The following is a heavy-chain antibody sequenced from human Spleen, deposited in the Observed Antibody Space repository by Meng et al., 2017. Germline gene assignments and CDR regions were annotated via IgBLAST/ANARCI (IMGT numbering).Heavy chain of an antibody. J-gene: IGHJ4*02. CDR2: INSDGSTT. CDR1: GFTFSNYW. Sequence: GESLKISCAASGFTFSNYWMHWVRQAPGKGLVWVSRINSDGSTTSYADSVKGRFTISRDNAKNTLYLQMNSLRAEDTAVYYCATRPPDSAWYGVFDYWGQGTLVTGSS. CDR3: ATRPPDSAWYGVFDY. V-gene: IGHV3-74*01. D-gene: IGHD6-19*01.